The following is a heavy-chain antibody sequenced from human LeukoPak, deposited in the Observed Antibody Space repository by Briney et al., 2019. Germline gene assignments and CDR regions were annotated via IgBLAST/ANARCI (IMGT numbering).Heavy chain of an antibody. Sequence: ASVKVSCKASGGTFISYAISWVRQAPGQGLEWMGGIIPIFGTANYAQKFQGRVTITTDESTSTAYMELSSLRSEDTAVYYCSLGYCSSTSCHNEIDYWGQGTLVTVSS. D-gene: IGHD2-2*02. CDR3: SLGYCSSTSCHNEIDY. V-gene: IGHV1-69*05. J-gene: IGHJ4*02. CDR2: IIPIFGTA. CDR1: GGTFISYA.